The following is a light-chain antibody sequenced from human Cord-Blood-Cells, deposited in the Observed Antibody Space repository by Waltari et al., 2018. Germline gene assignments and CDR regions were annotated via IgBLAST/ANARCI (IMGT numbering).Light chain of an antibody. V-gene: IGKV3-20*01. Sequence: EIVLTQSPGTLTLSPGERATLSCRASQSVSSSYLAWYQQKPGQAPRLLIYGASSRATVIPNRFSGSGSGTYFTLTISRLEPEDVAVYYCQQYSSSPTFGGGTKVEIK. CDR2: GAS. J-gene: IGKJ4*01. CDR1: QSVSSSY. CDR3: QQYSSSPT.